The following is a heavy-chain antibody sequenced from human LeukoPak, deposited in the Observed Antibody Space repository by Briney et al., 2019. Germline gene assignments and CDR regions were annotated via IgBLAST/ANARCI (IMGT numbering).Heavy chain of an antibody. CDR1: GFAFSGYG. CDR2: ISYDGTKT. D-gene: IGHD3-16*01. CDR3: ARDAYMGSYSFDY. Sequence: GGSLRLSCAASGFAFSGYGMNWVRQAPGKGPEWVAVISYDGTKTYYADSVKGRFTISRDNSKNTVYLQMNSLRGEDTAVYYCARDAYMGSYSFDYWGQGTLVTVSS. V-gene: IGHV3-30*03. J-gene: IGHJ4*02.